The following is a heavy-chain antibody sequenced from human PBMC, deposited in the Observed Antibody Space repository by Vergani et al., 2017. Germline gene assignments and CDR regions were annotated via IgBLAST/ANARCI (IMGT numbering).Heavy chain of an antibody. D-gene: IGHD3-22*01. J-gene: IGHJ4*02. V-gene: IGHV4-59*01. CDR3: ARGLNYYDSSGYCYHSYYFDY. Sequence: QVQLQESGPGLVKPSETLSLTCTVSGGPISSYYWSWIRQPPGKGLEWIGYIYYSGSTNYNPSLKSQVTISVDTSKNQFSLKLSSVTAADTAVYYCARGLNYYDSSGYCYHSYYFDYWGQGTLVTVSS. CDR2: IYYSGST. CDR1: GGPISSYY.